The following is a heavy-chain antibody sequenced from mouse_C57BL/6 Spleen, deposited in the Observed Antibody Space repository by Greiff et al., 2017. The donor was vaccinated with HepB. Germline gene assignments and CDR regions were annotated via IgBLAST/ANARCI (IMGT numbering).Heavy chain of an antibody. CDR3: APAAQATGLFAY. J-gene: IGHJ3*01. D-gene: IGHD3-2*02. V-gene: IGHV1-74*01. CDR2: IHPSDSDT. Sequence: VKLQQPGAELVKPGASVKVSCKASGYTFTSYWMHWVKQRPGQGLEWIGRIHPSDSDTNYNQKFKGKATLTVDKSSSTAYMQLSSLTSEDSAVYYCAPAAQATGLFAYWGQGTLVTVSA. CDR1: GYTFTSYW.